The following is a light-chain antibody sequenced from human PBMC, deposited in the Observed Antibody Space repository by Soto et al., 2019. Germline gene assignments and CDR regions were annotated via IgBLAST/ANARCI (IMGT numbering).Light chain of an antibody. CDR3: QQYGSSPPYT. J-gene: IGKJ2*01. CDR2: GSS. CDR1: QSVSGSY. Sequence: EIVLTQSPGTLSLSPGERATLSCSASQSVSGSYLAWYQQKPGQSPRLLIYGSSDRATGIPDRFSGSGSGTDFTLTISRVEPEDFAVYYCQQYGSSPPYTFGQGTKLEIK. V-gene: IGKV3-20*01.